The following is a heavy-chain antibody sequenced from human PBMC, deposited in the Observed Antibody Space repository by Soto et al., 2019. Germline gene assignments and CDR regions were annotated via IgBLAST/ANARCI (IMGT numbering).Heavy chain of an antibody. D-gene: IGHD6-25*01. CDR3: ARVFSSGSGWMYYFDF. J-gene: IGHJ4*02. Sequence: QVQLQESGPGLVKPSETLSLTCTVSSDSIAGENWWSWVRQPPGMGLEWIGEIFHTGGTNYNPSLKCRVTMEVDKSKNPFSLKLISATAADTAVYYCARVFSSGSGWMYYFDFWGQGTLVSVSS. CDR2: IFHTGGT. V-gene: IGHV4-4*02. CDR1: SDSIAGENW.